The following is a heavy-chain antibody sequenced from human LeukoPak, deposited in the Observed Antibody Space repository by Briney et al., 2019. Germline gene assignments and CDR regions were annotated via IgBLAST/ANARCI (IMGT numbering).Heavy chain of an antibody. CDR2: IKQDGSEK. D-gene: IGHD5-12*01. J-gene: IGHJ4*02. Sequence: GGSLRLSCAASGFTFSSYWMSLVRQAPGKGLEWVANIKQDGSEKYYVDSVKGRFTISRDNAKNSLYLQMNSLRAEDTAVYYCARARRLVATPYDYWGQGTLVTVSS. CDR3: ARARRLVATPYDY. V-gene: IGHV3-7*01. CDR1: GFTFSSYW.